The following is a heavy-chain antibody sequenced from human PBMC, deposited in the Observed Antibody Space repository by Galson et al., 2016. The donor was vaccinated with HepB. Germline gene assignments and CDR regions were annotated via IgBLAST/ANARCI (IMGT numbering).Heavy chain of an antibody. V-gene: IGHV4-31*11. CDR1: GGSISSGGYY. CDR2: IYYSGNT. CDR3: ARDRYYGSGSYSDF. D-gene: IGHD3-10*01. J-gene: IGHJ4*02. Sequence: TLSLTCAVSGGSISSGGYYWSWIRQVPGKGLEWIGHIYYSGNTYYNPSLRSRVTMSVHTSKNQLSLWLNSVTAADTAVYDCARDRYYGSGSYSDFWGQGTLVTVSS.